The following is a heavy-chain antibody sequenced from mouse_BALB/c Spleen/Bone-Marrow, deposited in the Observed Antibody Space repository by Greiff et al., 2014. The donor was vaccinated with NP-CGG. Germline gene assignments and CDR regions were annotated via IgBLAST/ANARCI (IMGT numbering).Heavy chain of an antibody. CDR2: ISNGGGST. Sequence: EVKLMESGGGLVQPGGSLKISCAASGFTFSSYIMSWVRQTPEKRLEWVAYISNGGGSTYYPDTVKGRFTISRDNAKNTLYLRMISLKSEDTAMYYCARQGVYYGKTYYAMDYWGQGTSVTVSS. J-gene: IGHJ4*01. CDR1: GFTFSSYI. V-gene: IGHV5-12-2*01. D-gene: IGHD2-1*01. CDR3: ARQGVYYGKTYYAMDY.